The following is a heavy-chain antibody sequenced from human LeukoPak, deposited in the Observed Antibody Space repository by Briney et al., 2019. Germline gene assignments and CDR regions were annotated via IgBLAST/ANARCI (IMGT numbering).Heavy chain of an antibody. CDR3: ARDASGSNNWFDP. Sequence: GGSLRLSCTVSGFTVSSNSMSWVRQAPGKGLEWVSYISSSGGTIYYADSVKGRFTISRDNAKNSLFLQMNSLRAEDTAVYYCARDASGSNNWFDPWGQGTLVTVSS. CDR1: GFTVSSNS. CDR2: ISSSGGTI. J-gene: IGHJ5*02. D-gene: IGHD5-12*01. V-gene: IGHV3-11*01.